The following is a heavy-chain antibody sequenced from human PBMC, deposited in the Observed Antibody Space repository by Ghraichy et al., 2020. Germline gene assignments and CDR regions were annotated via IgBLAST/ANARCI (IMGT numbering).Heavy chain of an antibody. Sequence: GGSLRLSCAASGFTFSDYYMSWIRQAPGKGLEWISYITSRDGTRYYADSVKGRFTISRDNTKNSLYLQMNSLRAGDTAIYYSAKMAGLPGYRGGYYYYGMDVWGQGTTVTVSS. D-gene: IGHD3-9*01. CDR3: AKMAGLPGYRGGYYYYGMDV. V-gene: IGHV3-11*01. CDR1: GFTFSDYY. CDR2: ITSRDGTR. J-gene: IGHJ6*02.